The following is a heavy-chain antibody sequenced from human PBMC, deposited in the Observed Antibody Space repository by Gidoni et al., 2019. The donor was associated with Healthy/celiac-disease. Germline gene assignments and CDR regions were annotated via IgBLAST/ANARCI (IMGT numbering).Heavy chain of an antibody. J-gene: IGHJ5*02. Sequence: QVQLVESGGGVVQPGRSLRLSCAASGFTSSSYAMHWVRQAPGKGLEWVAVISYDGSNKYYADSVKGRFTISGDNSKNTLYLQMNSLRAEDTAVYYCARDWGIAAAGTISWFDPWGQGTLVTVSS. D-gene: IGHD6-13*01. V-gene: IGHV3-30-3*01. CDR1: GFTSSSYA. CDR2: ISYDGSNK. CDR3: ARDWGIAAAGTISWFDP.